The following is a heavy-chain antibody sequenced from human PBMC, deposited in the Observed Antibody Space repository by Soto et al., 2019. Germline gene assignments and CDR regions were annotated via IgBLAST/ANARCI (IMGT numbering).Heavy chain of an antibody. V-gene: IGHV3-11*05. CDR2: ISSSSSYT. Sequence: GGSLRLSCAASGFTFSDYYMSWIRQAPGKGLEWVSYISSSSSYTNYADSVKGRFTISRDNAKNSLYLQMNSLRAEDTAVYYCARGRLHSYGYDWFDPWGQGTLVTVSS. J-gene: IGHJ5*02. CDR1: GFTFSDYY. D-gene: IGHD5-18*01. CDR3: ARGRLHSYGYDWFDP.